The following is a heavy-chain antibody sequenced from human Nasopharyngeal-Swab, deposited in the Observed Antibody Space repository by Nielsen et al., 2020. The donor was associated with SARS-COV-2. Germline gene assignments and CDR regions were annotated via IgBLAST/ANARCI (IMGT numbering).Heavy chain of an antibody. CDR2: IYSGGSST. V-gene: IGHV3-23*03. D-gene: IGHD6-6*01. CDR3: AKGWVSSSPPSFDY. J-gene: IGHJ4*02. CDR1: GFTFSSYA. Sequence: GESLKISCAASGFTFSSYAMSWVRQAPGKGLEWVSVIYSGGSSTYYADSVTGRFTISRDNSKHTLSLQMNSLRAEDTAVYYCAKGWVSSSPPSFDYWGQGTLVTVSS.